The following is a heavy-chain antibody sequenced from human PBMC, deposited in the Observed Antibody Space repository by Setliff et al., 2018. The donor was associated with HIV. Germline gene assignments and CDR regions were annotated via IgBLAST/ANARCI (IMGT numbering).Heavy chain of an antibody. CDR1: GYIFTNQY. D-gene: IGHD1-1*01. V-gene: IGHV1-18*01. CDR3: AKGYTWSVVGALDV. J-gene: IGHJ3*01. CDR2: ISPHNGNT. Sequence: ASVKVSCKASGYIFTNQYITWVRQAPGQGLAWMGWISPHNGNTKYGEKFQARVTMTADTSTTTAYMELRSLTSDDTAMYYCAKGYTWSVVGALDVWGQGTRVTVSS.